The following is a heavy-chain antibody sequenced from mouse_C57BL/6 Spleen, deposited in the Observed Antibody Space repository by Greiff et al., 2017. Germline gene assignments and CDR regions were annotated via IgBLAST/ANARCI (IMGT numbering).Heavy chain of an antibody. CDR2: IDPGNGDT. J-gene: IGHJ2*01. CDR3: TTESNDDFDY. CDR1: GYAFSGYC. D-gene: IGHD2-12*01. Sequence: VQLQQSGAELVKPGASVKISCKASGYAFSGYCMNWVKQRPGQGLEWIGRIDPGNGDTNYDWKFKGKATLTADKSSNTAYLQLSSLTSEDSAVYYCTTESNDDFDYWGQGTTLTVSS. V-gene: IGHV1-82*01.